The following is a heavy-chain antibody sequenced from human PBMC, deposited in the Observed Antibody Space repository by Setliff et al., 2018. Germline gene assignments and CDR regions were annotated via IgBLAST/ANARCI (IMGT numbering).Heavy chain of an antibody. V-gene: IGHV3-11*01. CDR2: ISSSGTAI. J-gene: IGHJ3*02. CDR3: ARDLYSYDAFDI. D-gene: IGHD6-13*01. CDR1: GFTFSDYY. Sequence: GESLKISCAASGFTFSDYYMSWIRQPPGKGLEWVSYISSSGTAISYADSVKGRFTISRDNAKNSLYLQMNSLRAEDTAVYYCARDLYSYDAFDIWGQGTMVTVSS.